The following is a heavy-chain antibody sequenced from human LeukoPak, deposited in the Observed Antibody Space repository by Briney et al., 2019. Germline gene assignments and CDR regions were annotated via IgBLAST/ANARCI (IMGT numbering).Heavy chain of an antibody. J-gene: IGHJ4*02. V-gene: IGHV4-59*01. CDR1: DDSISRYF. CDR3: ARLPDVSGWPFDY. Sequence: SETLSLTCTASDDSISRYFWTWIRQPPGKGLEWIGYIRYSGRTEYNPSLKSRVTISIQTSKNQLSLKLTSVTAADTAIYYCARLPDVSGWPFDYWDQGILVTVSS. CDR2: IRYSGRT. D-gene: IGHD6-25*01.